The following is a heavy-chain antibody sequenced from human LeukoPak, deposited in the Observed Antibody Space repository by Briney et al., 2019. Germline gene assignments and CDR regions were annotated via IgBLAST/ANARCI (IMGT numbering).Heavy chain of an antibody. Sequence: GGSLRLSCAASGFTFDDYGMNWVRQAPGKGLEWVSGINWNGGSTAYADTVKGRFTISRDSAKNSLYLQMNNLRAEDTALYYCARALGATTVYYFDYWGQGTLVTVSS. CDR1: GFTFDDYG. CDR2: INWNGGST. CDR3: ARALGATTVYYFDY. D-gene: IGHD1-26*01. V-gene: IGHV3-20*04. J-gene: IGHJ4*02.